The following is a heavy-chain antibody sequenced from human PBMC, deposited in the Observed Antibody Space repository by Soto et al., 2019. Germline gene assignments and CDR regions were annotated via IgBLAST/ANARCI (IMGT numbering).Heavy chain of an antibody. Sequence: VGSLRLSCAASGFTFSSYAMSWVRQAPGKGLEWVSAISGSGGSTYYADSVKGRFTISRDNSKNTLYLQMNSLRAEDTAVYYWRKKRGKEPGPGFSRPWGQGTLVP. V-gene: IGHV3-23*01. CDR1: GFTFSSYA. CDR3: RKKRGKEPGPGFSRP. J-gene: IGHJ5*02. D-gene: IGHD1-26*01. CDR2: ISGSGGST.